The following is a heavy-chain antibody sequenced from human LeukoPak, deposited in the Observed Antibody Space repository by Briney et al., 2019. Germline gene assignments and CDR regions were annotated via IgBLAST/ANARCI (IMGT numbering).Heavy chain of an antibody. CDR3: ARECYDTSGRKHAFNI. J-gene: IGHJ3*02. Sequence: ASVKVSCKASGYSFVDYYMHWVRQAPGQGLEWVGCIDPDSGGTKYGPKVQGRVTMTRDTSITTAYMEVTRLRSDDTAVYYCARECYDTSGRKHAFNIWGQGTMVTVSS. V-gene: IGHV1-2*02. CDR2: IDPDSGGT. D-gene: IGHD3-22*01. CDR1: GYSFVDYY.